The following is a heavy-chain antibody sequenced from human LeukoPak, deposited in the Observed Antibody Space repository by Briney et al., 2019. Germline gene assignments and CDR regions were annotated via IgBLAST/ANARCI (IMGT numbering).Heavy chain of an antibody. Sequence: GGSLRLSCEGSGFTFSNYWMGWVRQAPGKGLQWVANIKTDGSEKYYVDSVKGRFTISRDNAKNSLYLQMNSLRAEDTAVYYCAREKGLRFLARPDAFDIWGQGTMVTVSS. D-gene: IGHD3-3*01. CDR2: IKTDGSEK. CDR1: GFTFSNYW. V-gene: IGHV3-7*01. CDR3: AREKGLRFLARPDAFDI. J-gene: IGHJ3*02.